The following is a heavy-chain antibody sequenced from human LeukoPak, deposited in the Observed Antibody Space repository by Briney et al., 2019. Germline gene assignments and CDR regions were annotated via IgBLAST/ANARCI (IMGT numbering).Heavy chain of an antibody. D-gene: IGHD6-19*01. CDR1: GFTFSSYS. J-gene: IGHJ3*02. V-gene: IGHV3-48*04. CDR3: ARDIAVAAFDI. Sequence: GGSLRLSCAASGFTFSSYSMNWVRQAPGKGLEWVSYISSSSSTIYYADSVKGRFTISRDNAKNSLYLQMNGLRAEDTAVYYCARDIAVAAFDIWGQGTMVTVSS. CDR2: ISSSSSTI.